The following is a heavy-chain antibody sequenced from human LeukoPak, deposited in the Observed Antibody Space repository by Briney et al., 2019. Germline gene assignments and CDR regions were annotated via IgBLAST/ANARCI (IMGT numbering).Heavy chain of an antibody. CDR1: GGSFSGYY. CDR2: INHSGST. D-gene: IGHD6-6*01. V-gene: IGHV4-34*01. CDR3: ASSSSTADY. J-gene: IGHJ4*02. Sequence: SETLSLTCAVYGGSFSGYYWSWIRQPPGKGLEWIGEINHSGSTNYNPSLKSRATISVDTSKNQFSLKLSSVTAADTAVYYCASSSSTADYWGQGTLVTVSS.